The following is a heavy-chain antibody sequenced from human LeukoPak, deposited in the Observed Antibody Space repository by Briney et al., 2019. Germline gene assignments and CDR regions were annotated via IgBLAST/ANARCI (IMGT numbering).Heavy chain of an antibody. CDR2: ISWNSGSI. J-gene: IGHJ4*02. D-gene: IGHD6-13*01. CDR1: GFTFDDYA. V-gene: IGHV3-9*01. CDR3: AKDRTDSSSWYNRVDY. Sequence: GGSLRLSCAASGFTFDDYAMHWVRQAPGKGLEWVSGISWNSGSIGYADSVKGRFTISRDNSKNTLYLQMNSLRAEDTAVYYCAKDRTDSSSWYNRVDYWGQGTLVTVSS.